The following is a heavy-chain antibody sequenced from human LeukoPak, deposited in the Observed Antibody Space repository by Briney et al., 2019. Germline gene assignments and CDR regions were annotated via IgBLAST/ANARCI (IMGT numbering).Heavy chain of an antibody. CDR1: GFTFSNYW. J-gene: IGHJ4*02. CDR2: INPDGSQT. Sequence: GGSLRLSCAASGFTFSNYWMNWVRQAPGKGLMWVSQINPDGSQTFYADSVKGRFTISRDNAKNTLFLQMDSLRAEDTALYYCVRSLRSADFWGQGTLVTVSS. CDR3: VRSLRSADF. V-gene: IGHV3-74*01.